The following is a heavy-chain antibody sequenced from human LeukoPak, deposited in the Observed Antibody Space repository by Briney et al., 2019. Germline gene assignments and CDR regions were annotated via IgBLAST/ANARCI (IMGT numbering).Heavy chain of an antibody. CDR1: GFTFSSYA. V-gene: IGHV3-30*04. D-gene: IGHD6-19*01. Sequence: GGSLRLSCAASGFTFSSYAMHWVRQAPGKGLEWVAVISYDGSNKYYADSVKGRFTISRDNSKNTLYLQMNSLRAEDTAVYYCARDLGSVAHFDYWGQGTLVTVSS. J-gene: IGHJ4*02. CDR3: ARDLGSVAHFDY. CDR2: ISYDGSNK.